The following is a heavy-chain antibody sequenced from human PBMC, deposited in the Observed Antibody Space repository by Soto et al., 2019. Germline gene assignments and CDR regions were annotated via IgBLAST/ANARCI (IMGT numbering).Heavy chain of an antibody. J-gene: IGHJ6*02. V-gene: IGHV4-39*01. CDR1: GGSISSSSYY. CDR3: ASVRYSSSWYDYYYGMDV. D-gene: IGHD6-13*01. Sequence: QLQLQESGPGLVKPSETLSLTCTVSGGSISSSSYYWGWIRQPPGKGLEWVGSIYYSGSTYYNPSLKSRVTISVATSKNQFSLKLSSVTAADTAVYYCASVRYSSSWYDYYYGMDVWGQGTTVTVSS. CDR2: IYYSGST.